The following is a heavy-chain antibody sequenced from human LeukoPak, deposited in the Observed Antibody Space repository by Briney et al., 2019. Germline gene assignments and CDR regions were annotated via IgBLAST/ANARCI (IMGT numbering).Heavy chain of an antibody. J-gene: IGHJ3*02. Sequence: GGSLRLSCAASGFTFSNAWMSWVRQAPGKGLEWVGRIKGKTDGGTTDYAAPVKGRFTISRDDSKNTLYLQMNSLKTEDTAVYYCTTRTTAMVIWGQGTMVTVSS. CDR2: IKGKTDGGTT. D-gene: IGHD5-18*01. CDR1: GFTFSNAW. V-gene: IGHV3-15*01. CDR3: TTRTTAMVI.